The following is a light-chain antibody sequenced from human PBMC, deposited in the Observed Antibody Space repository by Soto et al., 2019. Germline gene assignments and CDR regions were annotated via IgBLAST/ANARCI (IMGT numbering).Light chain of an antibody. CDR2: AAS. V-gene: IGKV1-12*01. CDR1: QCISSW. J-gene: IGKJ4*02. CDR3: QQANSFPLT. Sequence: DIQMTQSPSSVSASVGDRVTITCRASQCISSWLAWYQQKPGKPPKLLIYAASSLQSGVPSRFSGRGSGTDFTLAISSLRTEGFATYYCQQANSFPLTFGGGTKVYIK.